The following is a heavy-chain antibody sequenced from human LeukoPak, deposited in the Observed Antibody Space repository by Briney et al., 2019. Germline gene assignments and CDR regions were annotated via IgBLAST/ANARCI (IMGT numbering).Heavy chain of an antibody. Sequence: SEXLSLTCTVSGGSISSSSYYWGWIRQPPGTGLEWIGSIYYSGSTYYNPSLKSRVTISVDTSKNQFSLKLSSVTAADTAVYYCARHSLGSGWYQDYFDYWGQGTLVTVSS. CDR2: IYYSGST. CDR1: GGSISSSSYY. D-gene: IGHD6-19*01. V-gene: IGHV4-39*01. J-gene: IGHJ4*02. CDR3: ARHSLGSGWYQDYFDY.